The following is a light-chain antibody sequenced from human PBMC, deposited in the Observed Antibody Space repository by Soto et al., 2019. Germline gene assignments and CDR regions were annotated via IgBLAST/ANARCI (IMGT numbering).Light chain of an antibody. Sequence: QPVLTQPPSVSGAPGQRVTISCTGSSSNIGAGYDVHWYQQLPGTAPKLLIYGNSNRPSGVPDRFSGSKSGTSASLAITGLQAEDEADYHCQSYDSSLSGVVLGGGTKLTVL. CDR2: GNS. J-gene: IGLJ2*01. V-gene: IGLV1-40*01. CDR1: SSNIGAGYD. CDR3: QSYDSSLSGVV.